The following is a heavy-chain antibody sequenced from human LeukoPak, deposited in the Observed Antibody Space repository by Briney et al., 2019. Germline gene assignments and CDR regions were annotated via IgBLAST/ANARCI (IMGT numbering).Heavy chain of an antibody. Sequence: SETLSLTCTVSGGSISSGEYYWSWIRQPPGKGLEWIGYIHYSGSTYYNPSLKSRVTISVDTSKNQFSLKLSSVTAADTAVYYCARVMKSHFCSGYIPSWGQGTLVIVSS. V-gene: IGHV4-30-4*01. CDR1: GGSISSGEYY. CDR3: ARVMKSHFCSGYIPS. J-gene: IGHJ5*02. D-gene: IGHD3-3*02. CDR2: IHYSGST.